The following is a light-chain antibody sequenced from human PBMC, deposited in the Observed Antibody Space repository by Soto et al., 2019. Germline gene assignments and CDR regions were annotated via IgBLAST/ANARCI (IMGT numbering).Light chain of an antibody. V-gene: IGKV3-15*01. J-gene: IGKJ2*01. CDR1: QSINSN. CDR2: DAS. Sequence: ETVMTQSPAPLSVSPGERVTLSCRASQSINSNLAWYQQRPGQAPRVLIYDASTRATAVPARFSGSGSGTEFTLTISSLQSEDFAVYYCQQYNNWPPDYTFGQGTKLEIK. CDR3: QQYNNWPPDYT.